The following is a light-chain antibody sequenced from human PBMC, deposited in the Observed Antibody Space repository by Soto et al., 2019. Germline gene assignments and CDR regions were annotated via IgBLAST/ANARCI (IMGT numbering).Light chain of an antibody. Sequence: DGQMSQPPSSLSASVGDRVTITCRAAESISRHLNWYQQKPGRAPDLLIYAASTLQNGVPSRFTGSGSGTEFTLTITGLQLEDFATYYCQQDYSTLATFGQGTRLEIK. CDR2: AAS. CDR1: ESISRH. J-gene: IGKJ5*01. CDR3: QQDYSTLAT. V-gene: IGKV1-39*01.